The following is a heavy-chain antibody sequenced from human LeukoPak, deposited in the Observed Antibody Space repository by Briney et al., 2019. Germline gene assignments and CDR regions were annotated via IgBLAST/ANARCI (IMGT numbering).Heavy chain of an antibody. Sequence: ASVKVSCKASGYTFTGYYMHWVRQAPGQGLEWMGWINPNSGGTNYAQKFQGRVTMTRDMSISTAYMELSRLRSDDTAVYYCASGPGRWSSWFDPWGQGTLVTVSS. CDR1: GYTFTGYY. J-gene: IGHJ5*02. CDR2: INPNSGGT. V-gene: IGHV1-2*02. CDR3: ASGPGRWSSWFDP. D-gene: IGHD4-23*01.